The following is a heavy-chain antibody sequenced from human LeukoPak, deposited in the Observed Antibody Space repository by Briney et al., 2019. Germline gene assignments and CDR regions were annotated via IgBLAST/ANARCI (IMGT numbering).Heavy chain of an antibody. V-gene: IGHV3-23*01. CDR3: AKVYNSGWYDY. CDR2: ISGSGGST. CDR1: GFTFSNAW. Sequence: GGSLRLSCAASGFTFSNAWMSWVRQAPGKGLEWVSAISGSGGSTYYADSVKGRFTISRDNSKNTLYLQMNSLRAEDTAVYYCAKVYNSGWYDYWGQGTLVTVSS. J-gene: IGHJ4*02. D-gene: IGHD6-19*01.